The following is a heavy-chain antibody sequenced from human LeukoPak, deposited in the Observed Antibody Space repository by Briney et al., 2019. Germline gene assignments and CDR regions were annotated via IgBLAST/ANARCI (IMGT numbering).Heavy chain of an antibody. CDR3: AGIVVVPAANMDFDY. Sequence: SETLSLTCTVSGGSISSYYWSWIRQPPGEGLEWIGEINHGGSTNYNPSLKSRVTISVDTSKNQFSLKLSSVTAADTAVYYCAGIVVVPAANMDFDYWGQGTLVTVSS. CDR2: INHGGST. D-gene: IGHD2-2*01. V-gene: IGHV4-34*01. J-gene: IGHJ4*02. CDR1: GGSISSYY.